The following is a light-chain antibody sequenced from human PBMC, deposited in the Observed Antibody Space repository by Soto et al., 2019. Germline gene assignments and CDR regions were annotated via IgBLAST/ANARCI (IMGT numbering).Light chain of an antibody. CDR2: GAS. Sequence: EIVLAHSPGTLSLSPCEGATLSFRASQSVRSNLAWYQQKPGQAPRLLIYGASTRATGIPARFSGSGSGTEFTFTISSLQSEDFAVYYCLQYNNWVPTFGQGTKVDIK. CDR1: QSVRSN. V-gene: IGKV3-15*01. J-gene: IGKJ1*01. CDR3: LQYNNWVPT.